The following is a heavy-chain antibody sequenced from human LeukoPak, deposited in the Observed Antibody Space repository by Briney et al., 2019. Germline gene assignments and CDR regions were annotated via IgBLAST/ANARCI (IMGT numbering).Heavy chain of an antibody. CDR2: IYHSGST. D-gene: IGHD7-27*01. CDR1: GGSISSYY. CDR3: ARGLGIRHQFDY. Sequence: SETLSLTCTVSGGSISSYYWSWIRQPPGKGLEWIGYIYHSGSTNYNPSLKSRVTISVDTSKNQFSLKLSSVTAADTAVYYCARGLGIRHQFDYWGQGTLVTVSS. V-gene: IGHV4-59*12. J-gene: IGHJ4*02.